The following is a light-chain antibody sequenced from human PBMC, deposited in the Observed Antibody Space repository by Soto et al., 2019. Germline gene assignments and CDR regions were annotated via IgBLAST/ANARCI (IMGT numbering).Light chain of an antibody. CDR3: SSFTSNRIYV. Sequence: QSVLTQPASVSGSPGQSSTISCTGTSSDVGAYNYVSWYQQQSGKAPKLMIHEVSNRPSGISGRFSASKSGLTASLTISGLQPEDEADYYCSSFTSNRIYVFGPGTKVTVL. V-gene: IGLV2-14*01. CDR1: SSDVGAYNY. CDR2: EVS. J-gene: IGLJ1*01.